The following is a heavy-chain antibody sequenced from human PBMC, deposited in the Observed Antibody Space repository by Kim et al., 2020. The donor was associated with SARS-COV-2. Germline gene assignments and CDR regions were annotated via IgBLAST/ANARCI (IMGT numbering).Heavy chain of an antibody. CDR1: GFTFSDSA. Sequence: GGSLRLSCAASGFTFSDSAMSWVRQPPGRGLEWVSTLSGSGGQIYYAGSVKGRFTISRDNSKSTLFLQMNSLRAEDTALYYCTQDDRWAYGSMWNADNWG. J-gene: IGHJ4*01. CDR3: TQDDRWAYGSMWNADN. V-gene: IGHV3-23*01. D-gene: IGHD6-19*01. CDR2: LSGSGGQI.